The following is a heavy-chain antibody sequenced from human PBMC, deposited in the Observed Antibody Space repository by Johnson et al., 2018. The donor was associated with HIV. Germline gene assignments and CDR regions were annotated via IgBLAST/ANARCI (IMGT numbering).Heavy chain of an antibody. CDR2: ISYDGSNK. CDR1: GFTFSSYA. J-gene: IGHJ3*02. D-gene: IGHD6-19*01. V-gene: IGHV3-30-3*01. Sequence: QVQVVESGGGLVKPGGSLRLSCAASGFTFSSYAMHWVRQAPGKGLEWVAVISYDGSNKYYADSVKGRFTISRDNSKNTLYLQMNSLRAEDTAVYYCARVHPAVAGNDAFDIWGQGTMVTVSS. CDR3: ARVHPAVAGNDAFDI.